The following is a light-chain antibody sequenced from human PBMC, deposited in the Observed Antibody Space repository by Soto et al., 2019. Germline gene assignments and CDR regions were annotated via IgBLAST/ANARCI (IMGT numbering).Light chain of an antibody. Sequence: QSVLTQPPSVSGTPGQRVTISCSGSSSNIASHAVNWYQQLPGAAPKFLISTNNLRPSGVPDRFSVSKSGTSAALAISGLQSEDEADYYCATWDDSRSGVFGGGTKLTVL. CDR2: TNN. V-gene: IGLV1-44*01. CDR3: ATWDDSRSGV. J-gene: IGLJ3*02. CDR1: SSNIASHA.